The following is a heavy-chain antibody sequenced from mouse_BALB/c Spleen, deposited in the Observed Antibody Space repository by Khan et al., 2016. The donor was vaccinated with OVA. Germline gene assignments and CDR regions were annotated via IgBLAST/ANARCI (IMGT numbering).Heavy chain of an antibody. CDR1: GYTFTSYW. J-gene: IGHJ3*01. D-gene: IGHD1-1*02. CDR2: INPSTGYT. V-gene: IGHV1-7*01. Sequence: QVQLQQSGAELAKPGASVKMSCTASGYTFTSYWMHWVNQRPGQGLEWIGYINPSTGYTEYNQKFKDKATLTTDKSSSTAYMQLSSLPSEDSAGDDCARRERSGIFTYWGQGTLVTVSA. CDR3: ARRERSGIFTY.